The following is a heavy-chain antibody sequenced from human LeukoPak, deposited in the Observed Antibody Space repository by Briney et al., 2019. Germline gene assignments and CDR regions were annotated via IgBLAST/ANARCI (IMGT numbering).Heavy chain of an antibody. CDR1: GFTFSDYY. V-gene: IGHV4-59*08. CDR2: IYYSGST. D-gene: IGHD3-9*01. Sequence: LRLSCAASGFTFSDYYMSWIRQAPGKGLEWIGYIYYSGSTNYNPSLKSRVTISVDTSKNQFSLKLSSVTAADTAVYYCARRTTGYNYWGQGTLVTVSS. CDR3: ARRTTGYNY. J-gene: IGHJ4*02.